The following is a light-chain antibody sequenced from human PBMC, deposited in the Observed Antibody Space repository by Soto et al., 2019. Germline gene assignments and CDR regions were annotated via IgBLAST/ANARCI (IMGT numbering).Light chain of an antibody. Sequence: EIVLTQSPATLSLSPGERATLSCRASQSVSSYLAWYQQKPGQAPRLLIYDASNRATGIPARFSGSGSGTDFTLTISRLEPEDCAVYYCQQRSNWQITFGPGTKVDIK. CDR3: QQRSNWQIT. V-gene: IGKV3-11*01. CDR2: DAS. J-gene: IGKJ3*01. CDR1: QSVSSY.